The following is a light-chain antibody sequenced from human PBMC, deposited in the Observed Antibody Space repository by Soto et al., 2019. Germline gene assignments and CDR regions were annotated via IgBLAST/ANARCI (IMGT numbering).Light chain of an antibody. V-gene: IGKV1-39*01. CDR3: QQSYSTPPG. CDR2: AAS. CDR1: QSISNH. J-gene: IGKJ5*01. Sequence: DIQMTQSPSTLSASVGDSVTITCRASQSISNHLNWYQQKPGKAPKLLIFAASSLQSGVPSGFSGSGSGTDFTLTISSLQPEDFATYYCQQSYSTPPGFGQGTRLEIK.